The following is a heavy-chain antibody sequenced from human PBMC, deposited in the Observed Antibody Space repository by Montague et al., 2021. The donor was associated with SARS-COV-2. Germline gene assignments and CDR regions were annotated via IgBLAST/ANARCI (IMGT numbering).Heavy chain of an antibody. CDR3: VHSYADYLFDX. CDR1: GLSLRTSGVG. Sequence: LVKPTQTLTLTCSFSGLSLRTSGVGVGWIRQPPGKALEWLAVIYWDDDKRYSPSLKSRLTITKDTSKNQVVLTMTNMDPVDTATYYCVHSYADYLFDXWGQGTLVSVSS. V-gene: IGHV2-5*02. D-gene: IGHD4-17*01. J-gene: IGHJ4*02. CDR2: IYWDDDK.